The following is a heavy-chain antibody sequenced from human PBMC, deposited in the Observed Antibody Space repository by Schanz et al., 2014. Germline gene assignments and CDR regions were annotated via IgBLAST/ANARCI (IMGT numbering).Heavy chain of an antibody. Sequence: QVLLVESGGGLVKPGGSLRLSCSASGFTFSDSFMSWIRQTPGKGLEWLSYISSSGNIIHYADSVKGRFTISRDNAKNSLYLQMNSLRAEDTAVYYCARVDSGYDSHLYYYYYYMDVWGKGTTVTVSS. CDR1: GFTFSDSF. J-gene: IGHJ6*03. V-gene: IGHV3-11*01. CDR3: ARVDSGYDSHLYYYYYYMDV. D-gene: IGHD5-12*01. CDR2: ISSSGNII.